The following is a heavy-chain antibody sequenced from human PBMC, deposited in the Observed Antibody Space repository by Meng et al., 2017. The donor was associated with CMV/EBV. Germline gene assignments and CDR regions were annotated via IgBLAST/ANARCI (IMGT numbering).Heavy chain of an antibody. CDR2: ISSSSSTI. J-gene: IGHJ6*02. V-gene: IGHV3-48*04. D-gene: IGHD3-3*01. CDR3: AREVENWLLLVRTGYYYGMDV. Sequence: GGSLRLSCAASGFTFSSYSMNWVRQAPGKGLEWVSYISSSSSTIYYADSVKGRFTISRDNAKNSLYLQMNSLRAEETAVYYCAREVENWLLLVRTGYYYGMDVWGQGTTVTVSS. CDR1: GFTFSSYS.